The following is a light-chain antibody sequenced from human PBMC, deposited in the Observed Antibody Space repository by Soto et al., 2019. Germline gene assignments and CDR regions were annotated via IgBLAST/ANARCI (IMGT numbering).Light chain of an antibody. CDR1: QSVSSY. Sequence: EIVLTQSPATLSLSPGERATLSCRASQSVSSYLAWYQQKPGQAPRLLIYDASNRATGIPARFSGSGSGTDFTLPISRLEPEDFAVYYCQQRSSWPLTFGGGTKVEIK. CDR2: DAS. J-gene: IGKJ4*01. V-gene: IGKV3-11*01. CDR3: QQRSSWPLT.